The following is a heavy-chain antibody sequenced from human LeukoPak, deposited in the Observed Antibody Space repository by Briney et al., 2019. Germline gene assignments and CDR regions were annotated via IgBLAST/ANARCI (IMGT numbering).Heavy chain of an antibody. V-gene: IGHV3-15*01. D-gene: IGHD5-18*01. CDR3: TTTMGNSYGVFDY. CDR2: IKSKTDGGTT. J-gene: IGHJ4*02. CDR1: GFTFSNAW. Sequence: GGSLRLSCAASGFTFSNAWMGRVRQAPGKGLEWVGSIKSKTDGGTTDYAAPVKGRFTISRDDSKNTLYLQMNSLKTEDTAVYYCTTTMGNSYGVFDYWGQGTLVTVSS.